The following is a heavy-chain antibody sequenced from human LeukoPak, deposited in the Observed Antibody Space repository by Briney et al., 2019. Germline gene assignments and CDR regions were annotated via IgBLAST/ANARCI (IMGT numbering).Heavy chain of an antibody. Sequence: ASVKLSCKASGSTFTSYGISWVRQAHGQGLERMGWIIAYNGNTNYEQKLQGRVNMTTDTSTSKAYMELRSLRSDDTSVYYCARAYDVFYDFWSGYYKDNWFDPWGQGTLVTVSS. J-gene: IGHJ5*02. V-gene: IGHV1-18*01. CDR3: ARAYDVFYDFWSGYYKDNWFDP. D-gene: IGHD3-3*01. CDR2: IIAYNGNT. CDR1: GSTFTSYG.